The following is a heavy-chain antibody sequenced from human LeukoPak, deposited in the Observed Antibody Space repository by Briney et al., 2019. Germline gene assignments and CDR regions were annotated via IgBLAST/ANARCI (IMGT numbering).Heavy chain of an antibody. V-gene: IGHV4-59*06. CDR1: GGSISSYY. CDR2: IYYSGST. D-gene: IGHD5-18*01. J-gene: IGHJ5*02. CDR3: ARDTDH. Sequence: SETLSLTCTVSGGSISSYYWSWIRQPPGKGLEWIGYIYYSGSTYYNPSLKSRVTISVDTSKNQFSLKLSSVTAADTAVYYCARDTDHWGQGTLVTVSS.